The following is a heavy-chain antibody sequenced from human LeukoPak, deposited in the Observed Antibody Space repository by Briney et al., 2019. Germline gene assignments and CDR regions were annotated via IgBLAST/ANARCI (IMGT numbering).Heavy chain of an antibody. CDR1: SGSISSRNW. V-gene: IGHV4-4*02. CDR3: ARIRGAGADFYYYYMDV. Sequence: SDTLSLTCAVSSGSISSRNWWTWVRQPPGKGLEWIGEIFHSGSTNYNPSLKSRVTITIDKSKNQFSLNLSSVTAADTAVYYCARIRGAGADFYYYYMDVWGKGTTVTVSS. CDR2: IFHSGST. J-gene: IGHJ6*03.